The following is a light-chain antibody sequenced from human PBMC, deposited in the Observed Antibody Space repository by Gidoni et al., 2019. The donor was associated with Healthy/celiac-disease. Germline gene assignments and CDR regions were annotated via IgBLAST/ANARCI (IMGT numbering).Light chain of an antibody. Sequence: DIQLTQSPSFLSASVGDRVTITCRASQGISSYLAWYQQKPGKAPKLLIYAASTLQSWVPSRFSGSGSGTEFTLTISSLQPEDFATYDCQQRKSYLQFTFGPGTKVDIK. V-gene: IGKV1-9*01. CDR3: QQRKSYLQFT. CDR1: QGISSY. J-gene: IGKJ3*01. CDR2: AAS.